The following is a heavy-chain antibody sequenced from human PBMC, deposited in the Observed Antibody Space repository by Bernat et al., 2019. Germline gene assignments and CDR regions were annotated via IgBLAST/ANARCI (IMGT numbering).Heavy chain of an antibody. CDR1: GFTFSSYA. Sequence: QVQLVESGGGVVQPGRSLRLSCAASGFTFSSYAMHWVRQAPGKGLEWVAVISYDGSNKYYADSVKGRFTIARDNSKNTLYLQMNSLRAEDTAVYYCERESSSWPVGALDYWGQGTLVTVSS. D-gene: IGHD6-13*01. CDR3: ERESSSWPVGALDY. CDR2: ISYDGSNK. J-gene: IGHJ4*02. V-gene: IGHV3-30*01.